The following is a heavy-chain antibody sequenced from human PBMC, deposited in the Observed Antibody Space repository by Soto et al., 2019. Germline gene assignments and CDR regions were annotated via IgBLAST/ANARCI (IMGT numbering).Heavy chain of an antibody. V-gene: IGHV3-7*01. CDR2: IKQDGSEK. J-gene: IGHJ6*03. CDR3: ARDSYYYGSGSYLYYMDV. D-gene: IGHD3-10*01. CDR1: GFTFSSYW. Sequence: GGSLRLSCAASGFTFSSYWMSWVRQAPGKGLEWVANIKQDGSEKYYVDSVKGRFTISRDNAKNSLYLQMNSLRAEDTAVYYCARDSYYYGSGSYLYYMDVWGKGTTVTVSS.